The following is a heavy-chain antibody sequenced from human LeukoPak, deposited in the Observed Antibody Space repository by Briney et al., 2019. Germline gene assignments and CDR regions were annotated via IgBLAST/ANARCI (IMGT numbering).Heavy chain of an antibody. Sequence: ASVKVSCKASGYTFTGYYMHWVRQAPGQGLEWMGRINPNSGGTNYAQKFQGRVTMTRDTSISTAYMELSRLRSDDTAVYYCTSGTDSSGYYGPYYYYMDVWGKGTTVTVSS. CDR3: TSGTDSSGYYGPYYYYMDV. CDR2: INPNSGGT. J-gene: IGHJ6*03. V-gene: IGHV1-2*06. D-gene: IGHD3-22*01. CDR1: GYTFTGYY.